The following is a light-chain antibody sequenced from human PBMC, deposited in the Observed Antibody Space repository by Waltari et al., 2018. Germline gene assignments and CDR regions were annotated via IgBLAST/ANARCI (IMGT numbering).Light chain of an antibody. CDR2: DVN. CDR3: SSYTTVTTVI. J-gene: IGLJ2*01. CDR1: SSDIGSYNY. Sequence: QSALTQPASVSGSPGQSITISCTGTSSDIGSYNYFSWYQQHPGKAPKLMIYDVNNRPSGVSSRFSGSKSGNTASLTISGLQAEDEADYYCSSYTTVTTVIFGGGTKLTVV. V-gene: IGLV2-14*01.